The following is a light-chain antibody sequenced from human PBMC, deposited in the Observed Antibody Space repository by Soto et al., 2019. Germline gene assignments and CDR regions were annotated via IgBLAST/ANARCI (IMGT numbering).Light chain of an antibody. CDR3: TSYTSSNPYV. CDR1: SSDVGGYKF. V-gene: IGLV2-14*01. J-gene: IGLJ1*01. CDR2: EVS. Sequence: QSALTQPASVCGSPGQSITISCTGTSSDVGGYKFVSWYQQHPGKAPKLMIHEVSNRPSGVSIRFSGSKSGNTASLTISGLQAEDEADYYCTSYTSSNPYVFGTGTKVTVL.